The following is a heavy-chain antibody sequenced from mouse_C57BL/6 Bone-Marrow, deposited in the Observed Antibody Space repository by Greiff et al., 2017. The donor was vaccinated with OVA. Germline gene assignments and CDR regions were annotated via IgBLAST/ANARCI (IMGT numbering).Heavy chain of an antibody. CDR3: ARLEDGYSYYYAMDY. CDR1: GYTFPSYW. Sequence: VQLKQPGTELVKPRASVKLSCKASGYTFPSYWMHWVKQRPGQGLEWIGNINPSNGGTNYNEKFKSKATLTVDKSSSTAYMQLSSLTSEDSAVYYCARLEDGYSYYYAMDYWGQGTSVTVSS. V-gene: IGHV1-53*01. J-gene: IGHJ4*01. D-gene: IGHD2-3*01. CDR2: INPSNGGT.